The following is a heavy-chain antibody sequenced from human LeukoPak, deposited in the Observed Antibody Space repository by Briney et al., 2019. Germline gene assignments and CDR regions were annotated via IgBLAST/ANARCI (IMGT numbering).Heavy chain of an antibody. CDR3: ARGRGMYDIKKIFDY. CDR1: GGSFSGYY. V-gene: IGHV4-34*01. CDR2: INHSGST. D-gene: IGHD3-9*01. J-gene: IGHJ4*02. Sequence: SETLSLTCAVYGGSFSGYYWSWIRQPPGKGLEWIGEINHSGSTNYNPSLKSRVTISVDTSKNQFSLRLSSVTAADTAVYYCARGRGMYDIKKIFDYWGQGTLVTVSS.